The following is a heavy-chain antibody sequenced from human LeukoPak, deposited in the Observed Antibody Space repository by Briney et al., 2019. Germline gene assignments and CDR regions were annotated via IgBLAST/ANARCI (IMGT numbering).Heavy chain of an antibody. D-gene: IGHD6-19*01. J-gene: IGHJ4*02. Sequence: ASVKVSCKASGYTFTGYYMHWVRQAPGQGLEWMGWINPNSGGTNYAQKFQGRVTMTRDTSISTAYMELSRLRSDDTAVYYCARDYQLVAGTNSYYFDYWGQGTLVTVSS. CDR1: GYTFTGYY. CDR3: ARDYQLVAGTNSYYFDY. CDR2: INPNSGGT. V-gene: IGHV1-2*02.